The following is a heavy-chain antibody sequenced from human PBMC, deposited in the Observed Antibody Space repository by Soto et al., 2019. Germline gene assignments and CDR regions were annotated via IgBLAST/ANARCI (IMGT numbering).Heavy chain of an antibody. J-gene: IGHJ4*02. CDR2: INTDGSTT. CDR1: DFTFRSYW. CDR3: ARGGENDYCDN. V-gene: IGHV3-74*01. D-gene: IGHD3-16*01. Sequence: GGSLRLSCAASDFTFRSYWMHWVRQAPGKELVWLSRINTDGSTTNYADSVKGRFTTSRDNAKNTLYLQMNSLRAEDTAVYYCARGGENDYCDNWGQGALVTVSS.